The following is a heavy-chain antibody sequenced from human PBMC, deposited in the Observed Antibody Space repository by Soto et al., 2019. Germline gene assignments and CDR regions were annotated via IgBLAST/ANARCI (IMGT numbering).Heavy chain of an antibody. CDR2: IWNDGSHA. V-gene: IGHV3-33*01. D-gene: IGHD2-15*01. Sequence: PGGSLRLSCEGSGFPFRGYGIQWVRQAPGKGLEWLGLIWNDGSHAYYADSVKGRFTISRDNSKNTVFLQVSNLRDDPVAATRPNWFDPWGQGTLVTVSS. J-gene: IGHJ5*02. CDR3: NWFDP. CDR1: GFPFRGYG.